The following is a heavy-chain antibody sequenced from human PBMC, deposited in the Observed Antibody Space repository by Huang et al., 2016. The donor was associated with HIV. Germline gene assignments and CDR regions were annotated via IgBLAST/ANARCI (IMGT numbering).Heavy chain of an antibody. CDR1: GYTFSNYD. V-gene: IGHV1-8*01. J-gene: IGHJ4*02. D-gene: IGHD2-15*01. Sequence: QVQLVQSGAEVKKPGASVKVSCKASGYTFSNYDINWVRQAPGQGLEWMGGRNPNSGNTGYARKFQGRVTMTRSTSISTAYMELSRLRFEDTAGYYCATLPPVNYGRSGGRVRDYWGQGSLVTVSS. CDR2: RNPNSGNT. CDR3: ATLPPVNYGRSGGRVRDY.